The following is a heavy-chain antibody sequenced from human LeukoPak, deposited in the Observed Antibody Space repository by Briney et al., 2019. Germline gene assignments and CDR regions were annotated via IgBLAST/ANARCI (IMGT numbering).Heavy chain of an antibody. D-gene: IGHD6-19*01. Sequence: GGSLRLSCAGSGFTFCRYNMNWFRQAPGKGLGRVSSISSRSSYIFYADSVKGRFTISRDNAKNSLYLQMNSLGAEDTAVYYCARDAQWLVPEGYYYYMDVWGKGTTVTVS. CDR1: GFTFCRYN. CDR2: ISSRSSYI. J-gene: IGHJ6*03. CDR3: ARDAQWLVPEGYYYYMDV. V-gene: IGHV3-21*01.